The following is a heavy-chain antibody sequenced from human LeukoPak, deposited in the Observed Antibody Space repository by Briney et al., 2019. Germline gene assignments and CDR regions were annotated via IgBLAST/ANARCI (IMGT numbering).Heavy chain of an antibody. J-gene: IGHJ4*02. CDR2: IYHSGST. Sequence: SETLSLNCAVSGYSISSGYYWGWIRQPPGKGLEWIGSIYHSGSTYYNPSLKSRVTISVDTSKNQFSLKLSSVTAADTAVYYCARFALGFGGLIVRSFDYWGQGTLVTVSS. CDR1: GYSISSGYY. D-gene: IGHD3-16*02. V-gene: IGHV4-38-2*01. CDR3: ARFALGFGGLIVRSFDY.